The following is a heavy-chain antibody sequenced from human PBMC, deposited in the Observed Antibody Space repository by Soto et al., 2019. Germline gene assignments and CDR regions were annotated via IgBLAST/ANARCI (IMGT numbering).Heavy chain of an antibody. J-gene: IGHJ4*02. V-gene: IGHV3-49*04. CDR2: IRSRAYGATT. CDR3: SRKDQYDTDGYRNY. CDR1: GFSFGDYA. D-gene: IGHD3-16*02. Sequence: PGGSLGLSCTGSGFSFGDYAMSWVRQIPGKGLEWIGFIRSRAYGATTEYGASVKGRFTISRDDSKSMVYLQMNSLTTEDTGVYFCSRKDQYDTDGYRNYWGQGTRVTVSS.